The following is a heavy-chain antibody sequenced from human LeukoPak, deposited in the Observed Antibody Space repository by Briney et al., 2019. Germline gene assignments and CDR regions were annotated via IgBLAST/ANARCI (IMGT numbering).Heavy chain of an antibody. J-gene: IGHJ4*02. CDR3: ARDPGVPGTVRAGYFDY. CDR1: GFTFSSYA. D-gene: IGHD3-10*01. Sequence: GGSLRLSCAASGFTFSSYAMSWIRQAPGKGLEWVSYISSSGSTIYYADSVKGRFTISRDNAKNSLYLQMNSLRAEDTAVYYCARDPGVPGTVRAGYFDYWGQGTLVTVSS. CDR2: ISSSGSTI. V-gene: IGHV3-11*04.